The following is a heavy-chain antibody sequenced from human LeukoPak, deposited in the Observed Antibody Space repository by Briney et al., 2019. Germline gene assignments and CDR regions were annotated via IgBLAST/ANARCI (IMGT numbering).Heavy chain of an antibody. CDR1: GFTLSTST. CDR2: ISYGGSNK. J-gene: IGHJ6*02. V-gene: IGHV3-30*09. CDR3: ARPLSNGYFHDSGDYYPYAMDV. D-gene: IGHD3-22*01. Sequence: PGGPLRLSCAASGFTLSTSTMHWVRQSPGKGGEGVAVISYGGSNKLYADSVKGRFAISRDNSKNTLYLQMNSLRGYDSAVYYCARPLSNGYFHDSGDYYPYAMDVWGQGTTVTVSS.